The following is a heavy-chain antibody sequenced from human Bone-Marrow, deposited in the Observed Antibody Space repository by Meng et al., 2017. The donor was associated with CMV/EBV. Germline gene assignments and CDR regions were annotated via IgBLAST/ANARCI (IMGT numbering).Heavy chain of an antibody. Sequence: GESLKISCAASGFTFSRYWMHWVRQAPGKGLEWVSSLSYDGGRTYYADSVKGRFTISRDNSRNTLYLQMNTLTAEDTAVYYCAKVLYVTAVAEGFDIWGQGTLVTVSS. CDR1: GFTFSRYW. D-gene: IGHD6-19*01. J-gene: IGHJ3*02. V-gene: IGHV3-23*01. CDR3: AKVLYVTAVAEGFDI. CDR2: LSYDGGRT.